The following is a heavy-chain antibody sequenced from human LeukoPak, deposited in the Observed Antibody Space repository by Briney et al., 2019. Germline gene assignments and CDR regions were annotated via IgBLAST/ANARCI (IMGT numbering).Heavy chain of an antibody. J-gene: IGHJ4*02. D-gene: IGHD2-15*01. V-gene: IGHV1-2*02. Sequence: ASVKVSCKASGYTFTGYYMHWVRQAPGQGLEWMGWINPNGGGTNYAQKFQGRVTMTRDTSISTAYMELSRLRSDDTAVYYCARADCSGGSCLFDYWGQGTLVTVSS. CDR2: INPNGGGT. CDR1: GYTFTGYY. CDR3: ARADCSGGSCLFDY.